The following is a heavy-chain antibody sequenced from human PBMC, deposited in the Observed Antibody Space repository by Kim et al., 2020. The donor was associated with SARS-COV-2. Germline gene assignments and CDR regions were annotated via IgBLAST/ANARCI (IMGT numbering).Heavy chain of an antibody. V-gene: IGHV3-30*18. CDR1: GFTFSSYG. CDR3: AKDDIGSSWYGPIDY. Sequence: GGSLRLSCAASGFTFSSYGMHWVRQAPGKGLEWVAVISYDGSNKYYADSVKGRFTISRDNSKNTLYLQMNSLRAEDTAVYYCAKDDIGSSWYGPIDYWGQGTLVTVSS. D-gene: IGHD6-13*01. CDR2: ISYDGSNK. J-gene: IGHJ4*02.